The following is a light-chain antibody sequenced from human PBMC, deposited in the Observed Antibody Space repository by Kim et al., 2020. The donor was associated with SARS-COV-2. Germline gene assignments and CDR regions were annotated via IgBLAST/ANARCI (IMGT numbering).Light chain of an antibody. J-gene: IGLJ1*01. Sequence: GKRITISCSGNDCNVGNNFVYWDQRRPGTAPKLLIYSNNQRPSGVSDRFSGSKTGTSASLAISGLRPEDEADYYCATWDDSLSGLFGSGTKVTVL. CDR1: DCNVGNNF. V-gene: IGLV1-47*01. CDR2: SNN. CDR3: ATWDDSLSGL.